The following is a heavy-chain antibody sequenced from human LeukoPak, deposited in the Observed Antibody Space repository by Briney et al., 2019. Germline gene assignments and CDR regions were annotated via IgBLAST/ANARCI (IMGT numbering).Heavy chain of an antibody. V-gene: IGHV1-2*02. J-gene: IGHJ6*03. D-gene: IGHD6-13*01. CDR2: INPNSGGT. Sequence: ASVKVSCKASGYTFTGYYVHWVRQAPGQGLEWMGWINPNSGGTNYAQKFQGRVTMTRDTSISTAYMELSRLRSDDTAVYYCARRMSWYGSSWSYYYYYMDVWGKGTTVTISS. CDR1: GYTFTGYY. CDR3: ARRMSWYGSSWSYYYYYMDV.